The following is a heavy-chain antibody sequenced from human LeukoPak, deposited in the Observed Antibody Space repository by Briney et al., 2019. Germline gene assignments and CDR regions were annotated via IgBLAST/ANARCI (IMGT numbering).Heavy chain of an antibody. Sequence: ASVKVSCKASGYTFTSYGISWVRQAPGQGLEWMGWISAYNGNTNYAQKLQGRVTMTTDTSTSTAYMELRSLRFDDTAVYYCARVNGDYEKTYYFDYWGQGTLVTVSS. V-gene: IGHV1-18*01. D-gene: IGHD4-17*01. CDR1: GYTFTSYG. CDR3: ARVNGDYEKTYYFDY. CDR2: ISAYNGNT. J-gene: IGHJ4*02.